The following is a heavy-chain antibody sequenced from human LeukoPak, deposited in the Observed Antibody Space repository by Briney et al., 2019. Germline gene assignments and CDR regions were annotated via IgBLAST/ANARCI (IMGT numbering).Heavy chain of an antibody. CDR1: GFSFRDYA. D-gene: IGHD1-14*01. V-gene: IGHV3-9*03. CDR3: AKAITIAEEYFDL. CDR2: ISWDGGNT. Sequence: GRSLRFSCAASGFSFRDYAMHWDRRAPGKGLEWVSGISWDGGNTDYADSVKGRFSISRDNAKSSLYLQMNSLSAGDMAFYYCAKAITIAEEYFDLWGRGTLVTVSS. J-gene: IGHJ2*01.